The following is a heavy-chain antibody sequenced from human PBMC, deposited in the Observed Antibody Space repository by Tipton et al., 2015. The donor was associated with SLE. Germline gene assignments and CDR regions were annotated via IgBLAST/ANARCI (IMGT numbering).Heavy chain of an antibody. Sequence: LRLSCTVSGGSITGTGYYWSWIRQHPGKGLEWIGHIYYTGSTSYNPSLESRVTISVDTSKNQFSLRLTSVTAADSAVYFCARAPDLPAAYDSWGQGTLVTVSS. D-gene: IGHD2-2*01. CDR1: GGSITGTGYY. CDR2: IYYTGST. V-gene: IGHV4-31*03. J-gene: IGHJ5*01. CDR3: ARAPDLPAAYDS.